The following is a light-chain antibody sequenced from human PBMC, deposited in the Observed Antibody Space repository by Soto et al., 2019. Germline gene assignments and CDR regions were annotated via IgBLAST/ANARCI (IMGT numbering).Light chain of an antibody. J-gene: IGKJ4*01. CDR2: DVS. CDR3: QQYYTWPLT. CDR1: QGARNF. V-gene: IGKV3-15*01. Sequence: EIVMTQSPATLSVSPGERVTLSCRASQGARNFLAWYQQKPGQAPRLLIYDVSTRATGLPARFSGSGSGTEFTLTISSLQSEDFGVYYCQQYYTWPLTFGGGTNVGIK.